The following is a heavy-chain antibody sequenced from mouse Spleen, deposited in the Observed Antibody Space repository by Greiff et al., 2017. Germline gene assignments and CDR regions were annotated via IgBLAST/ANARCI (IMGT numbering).Heavy chain of an antibody. D-gene: IGHD1-1*01. CDR3: ARCPYYYGSSPYAMDY. J-gene: IGHJ4*01. V-gene: IGHV5-17*02. CDR2: ISSGRSTI. CDR1: GFTFSSFG. Sequence: EVNLVESGGGLVQPGGSRKLSCAASGFTFSSFGMHWVRQAPEKGLEWVAYISSGRSTIYYADTVKGRFTISRDNPKNTLFLQRTSLRSEDTAMYYCARCPYYYGSSPYAMDYWGQGTSVTVSS.